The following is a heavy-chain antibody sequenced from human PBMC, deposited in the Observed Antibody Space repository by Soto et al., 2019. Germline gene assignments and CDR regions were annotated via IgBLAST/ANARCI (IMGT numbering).Heavy chain of an antibody. CDR2: ISSSGSTI. CDR3: ARLTGDPPLYAFDI. D-gene: IGHD7-27*01. Sequence: GGSLRLSCAASGFTFSDYYMSWIRQAPGKGLEWVSYISSSGSTIYYADSVKGRFTISRDNAKNSLYLQMNSLRAEDPALYYCARLTGDPPLYAFDIWGQGTMVTVSS. J-gene: IGHJ3*02. V-gene: IGHV3-11*01. CDR1: GFTFSDYY.